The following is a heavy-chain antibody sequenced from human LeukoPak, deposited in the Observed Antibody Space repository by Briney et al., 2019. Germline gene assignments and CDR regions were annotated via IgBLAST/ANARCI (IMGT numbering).Heavy chain of an antibody. V-gene: IGHV1-69*13. J-gene: IGHJ6*02. CDR1: GGTFSSYA. CDR3: ASYPPYSSGWELYYYYGMDV. D-gene: IGHD6-19*01. Sequence: AASVKVSCKASGGTFSSYAISWVRQAPGQGLEWMGGIIPIFGTANYAQKFQGRVTITADESTSTAYMELSSLRSEDTAVYYCASYPPYSSGWELYYYYGMDVWGQGTTVTVSS. CDR2: IIPIFGTA.